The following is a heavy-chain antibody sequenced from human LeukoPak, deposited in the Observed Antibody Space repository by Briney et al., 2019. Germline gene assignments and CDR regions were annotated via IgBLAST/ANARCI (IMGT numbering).Heavy chain of an antibody. CDR2: IWYDGSNK. CDR3: ARVRRDGYNPLYYFDY. CDR1: GFTFSSYG. J-gene: IGHJ4*02. Sequence: SGGSLRLSCAASGFTFSSYGMHWVRQAPGKGLEWVAVIWYDGSNKYYADSVKGRFTISRDNSKNTLYLQMNSLRAEDTAVYYCARVRRDGYNPLYYFDYWGQGTLVTVSS. D-gene: IGHD5-24*01. V-gene: IGHV3-33*01.